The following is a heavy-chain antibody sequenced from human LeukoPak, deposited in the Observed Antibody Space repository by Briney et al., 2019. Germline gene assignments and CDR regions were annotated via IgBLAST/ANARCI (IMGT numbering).Heavy chain of an antibody. J-gene: IGHJ2*01. V-gene: IGHV5-51*01. CDR2: IYPGDSNT. D-gene: IGHD4-11*01. CDR1: GYSFTNFW. CDR3: ARPYSTDWYFDL. Sequence: KISCKGSGYSFTNFWIGWVRKMPGKGLGWMGLIYPGDSNTIYSPSFEGQVTISVDRSISTAYLQWGSLKASDTAMYYCARPYSTDWYFDLWGRGTLVTVSS.